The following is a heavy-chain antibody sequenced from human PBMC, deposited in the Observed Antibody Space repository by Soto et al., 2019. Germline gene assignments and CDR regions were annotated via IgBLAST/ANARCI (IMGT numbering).Heavy chain of an antibody. D-gene: IGHD2-21*01. J-gene: IGHJ5*02. CDR2: IHAGNGNA. V-gene: IGHV1-3*01. Sequence: ASLKGSCKTSGYTFMTDAIHCGRHAPGQSLEWMGWIHAGNGNAKYSQKFQGRVTITRDTSANTVYMELSSLRSEDTAVYYCARETFSVPTYSCDPWGQGTLVTVSS. CDR3: ARETFSVPTYSCDP. CDR1: GYTFMTDA.